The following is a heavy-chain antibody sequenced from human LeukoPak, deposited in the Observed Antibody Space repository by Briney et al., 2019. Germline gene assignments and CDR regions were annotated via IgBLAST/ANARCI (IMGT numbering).Heavy chain of an antibody. CDR1: GITFSSHT. CDR2: ISSTGSYI. J-gene: IGHJ4*02. V-gene: IGHV3-21*01. Sequence: GGSLRLSCAASGITFSSHTMNWVHQAPGKGLEWVSSISSTGSYIYYADSVKGRFTISRDNAKNSLYLQMNRLRAEDTAVYYCARVWYSSGWYYDYWGQGTLVTVSS. D-gene: IGHD6-19*01. CDR3: ARVWYSSGWYYDY.